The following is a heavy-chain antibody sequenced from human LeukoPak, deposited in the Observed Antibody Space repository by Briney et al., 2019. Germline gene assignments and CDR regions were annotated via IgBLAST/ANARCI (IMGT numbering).Heavy chain of an antibody. Sequence: GGSLRLSCVASGFTFSTYTMHWVRQPPGKGLEWVSHITTSGSTTYYADSVKGRFTISRDNAKNSLYLQMNSLRAEDTAVYYCASFQKTFDYWGQGTLVTVSS. CDR1: GFTFSTYT. V-gene: IGHV3-48*04. CDR2: ITTSGSTT. CDR3: ASFQKTFDY. J-gene: IGHJ4*02.